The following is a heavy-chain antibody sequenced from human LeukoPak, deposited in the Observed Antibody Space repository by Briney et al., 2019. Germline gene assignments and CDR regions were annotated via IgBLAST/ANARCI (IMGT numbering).Heavy chain of an antibody. D-gene: IGHD2-2*01. Sequence: SSETLSLTCTVSGGSISSYYWSWIRQPAGKGLEWIGRIYTSGSTNYNPSLKSRVTMSVDTSKNQFSLKLSSVTAADTAVYYCARDPGPLGYCSSTSCPGFFDLWGRGTLVTVSS. J-gene: IGHJ2*01. V-gene: IGHV4-4*07. CDR3: ARDPGPLGYCSSTSCPGFFDL. CDR1: GGSISSYY. CDR2: IYTSGST.